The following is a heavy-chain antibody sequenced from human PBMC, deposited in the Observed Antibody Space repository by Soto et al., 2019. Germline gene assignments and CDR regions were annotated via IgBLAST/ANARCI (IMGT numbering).Heavy chain of an antibody. CDR1: GFSLSTSGVG. J-gene: IGHJ5*02. D-gene: IGHD3-3*01. Sequence: QITLKESGPTLVKPTQTLTLTCTFSGFSLSTSGVGVGWIRQPPGKALEWLALIYWDDDKRYSPSLKSRLTITKDTSKNQVVLTMTNIDPVDTATYYCAHQDSYDFWSGYFNWFDPWGQGTLVTVSS. CDR2: IYWDDDK. CDR3: AHQDSYDFWSGYFNWFDP. V-gene: IGHV2-5*02.